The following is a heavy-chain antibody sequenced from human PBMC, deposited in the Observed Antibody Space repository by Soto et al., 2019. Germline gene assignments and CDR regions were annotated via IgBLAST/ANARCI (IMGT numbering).Heavy chain of an antibody. J-gene: IGHJ4*02. CDR2: IFSDTA. V-gene: IGHV1-69*06. Sequence: CKASVVIFVYLAVTLLLHSPGQGLGLMGHIFSDTADYAHTFQGRVTISADKSTSTAYMQLDSLTSNDTAVYYCATAYIYFQGSKGYFDKWGKGTMV. CDR1: VVIFVYLA. CDR3: ATAYIYFQGSKGYFDK. D-gene: IGHD3-9*01.